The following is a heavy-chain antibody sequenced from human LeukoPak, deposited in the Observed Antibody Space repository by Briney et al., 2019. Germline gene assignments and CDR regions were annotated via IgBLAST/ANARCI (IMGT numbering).Heavy chain of an antibody. CDR3: ARASDSSGWYRGWFDP. Sequence: SETLSLTCTVSGGSISSYYWSWIRQPPGKGLEWIGYIYYSGSTNYNPSLKSRVTISVDTSKNQFSLKLSSVTAADTAVYYCARASDSSGWYRGWFDPWGQGTLVTVFS. CDR2: IYYSGST. D-gene: IGHD6-19*01. V-gene: IGHV4-59*01. J-gene: IGHJ5*02. CDR1: GGSISSYY.